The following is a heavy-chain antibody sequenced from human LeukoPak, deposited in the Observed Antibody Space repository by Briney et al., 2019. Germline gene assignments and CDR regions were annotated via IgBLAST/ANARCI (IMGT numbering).Heavy chain of an antibody. D-gene: IGHD2-15*01. Sequence: PGGSLRLSCAASGFTFSSYSMSWVRQAPGKGLESVSAISDDGTSTYYADSVKGRFTTPRDNSKNTLYLQMNSLRAEDTAVYFCARACSSESCYLAAFDIWGQGTMVTVSS. V-gene: IGHV3-23*01. CDR2: ISDDGTST. CDR1: GFTFSSYS. CDR3: ARACSSESCYLAAFDI. J-gene: IGHJ3*02.